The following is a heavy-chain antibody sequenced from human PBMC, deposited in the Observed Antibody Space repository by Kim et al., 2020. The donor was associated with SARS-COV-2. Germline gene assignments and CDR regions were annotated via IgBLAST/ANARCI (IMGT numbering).Heavy chain of an antibody. Sequence: GGSLRLSCAASGFTFSSYGMHWVRQAPGKGLEWVAVISYDGSNKYYADSVKGRFTISRDNSKNTLYLQMNSLRAEDTAVYYCAKGTPGEVGATTDYWGQGTLVTVSS. V-gene: IGHV3-30*18. CDR2: ISYDGSNK. CDR3: AKGTPGEVGATTDY. J-gene: IGHJ4*02. D-gene: IGHD1-26*01. CDR1: GFTFSSYG.